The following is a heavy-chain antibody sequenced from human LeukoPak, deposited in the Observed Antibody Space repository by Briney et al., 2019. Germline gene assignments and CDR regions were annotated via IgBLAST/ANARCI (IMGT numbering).Heavy chain of an antibody. V-gene: IGHV3-23*01. CDR1: GFTFSNYA. D-gene: IGHD6-13*01. Sequence: GGSLRLSCAAFGFTFSNYAMSWVRQAPGKGLEWVSLIGGSGNNIYYADSVKGRFTISRDNSKNTLYLQVNSLRAEDTAVYYCARGSTSTWYDYWGQGILVTVSS. CDR2: IGGSGNNI. J-gene: IGHJ4*02. CDR3: ARGSTSTWYDY.